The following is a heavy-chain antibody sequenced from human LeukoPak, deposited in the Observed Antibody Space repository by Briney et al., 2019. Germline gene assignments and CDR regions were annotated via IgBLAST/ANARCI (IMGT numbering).Heavy chain of an antibody. J-gene: IGHJ3*02. CDR3: ARSRSGGSYYGAFDI. CDR2: ISGSGGST. CDR1: GFTFSSYA. V-gene: IGHV3-20*04. Sequence: PGGSLRLSCAASGFTFSSYAMSWVRQAPGKGLEWVSAISGSGGSTGYADSVKGRFTISRDNAKNSLYLQMNSLRAEDTALYYCARSRSGGSYYGAFDIWGQGTMVTVSS. D-gene: IGHD1-26*01.